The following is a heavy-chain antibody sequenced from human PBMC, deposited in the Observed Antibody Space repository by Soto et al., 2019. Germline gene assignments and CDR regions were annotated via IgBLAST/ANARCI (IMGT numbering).Heavy chain of an antibody. D-gene: IGHD2-8*01. Sequence: GGSLRLSCAASGFTFTTYTMTWVRQAPGKGLEWVSVISSRSGGSKYYADSVKGRFTISRDNAKNSLYLQMNSLSADDTATYYCARKGVSNLDYWGQGTLVTVSS. CDR2: ISSRSGGSK. CDR3: ARKGVSNLDY. CDR1: GFTFTTYT. V-gene: IGHV3-21*04. J-gene: IGHJ4*02.